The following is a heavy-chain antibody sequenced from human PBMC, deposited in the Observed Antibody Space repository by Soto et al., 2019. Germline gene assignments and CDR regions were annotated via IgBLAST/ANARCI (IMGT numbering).Heavy chain of an antibody. CDR2: IKQDGSEK. V-gene: IGHV3-7*01. CDR1: GFTFSSYC. CDR3: ARDPLRYFDWLFDYYYMDV. Sequence: GGSLRLSCAASGFTFSSYCMSWVRQAPGKGLEWVANIKQDGSEKYYVDSVKGRFTISRDNAKNSLYLQMNSLRAEDTAVYYCARDPLRYFDWLFDYYYMDVWGKGTTVTVSS. D-gene: IGHD3-9*01. J-gene: IGHJ6*03.